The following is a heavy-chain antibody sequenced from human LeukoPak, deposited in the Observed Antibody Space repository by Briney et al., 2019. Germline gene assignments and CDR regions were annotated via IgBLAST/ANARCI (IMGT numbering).Heavy chain of an antibody. D-gene: IGHD6-6*01. Sequence: GGSLRLSCAASGFTFSSYGMHWVRQAPGKGLEWVAFIRFDGTNKYYADSVKGRFTISRDNSKNTLYLQMNSLRAEDTAVYYCAKSEYSSSSQYFQHWGQGTLVTVSS. CDR1: GFTFSSYG. V-gene: IGHV3-30*02. J-gene: IGHJ1*01. CDR3: AKSEYSSSSQYFQH. CDR2: IRFDGTNK.